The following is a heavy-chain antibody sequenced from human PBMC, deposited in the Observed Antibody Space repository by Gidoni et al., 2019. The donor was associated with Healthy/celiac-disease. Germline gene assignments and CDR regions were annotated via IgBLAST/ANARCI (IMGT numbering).Heavy chain of an antibody. D-gene: IGHD3-10*01. CDR2: IVPIVGTA. CDR3: ARDSPDYYGSGSYSDY. V-gene: IGHV1-69*01. Sequence: QVQLVQSGAEVKKPVSSVTVSCKASGGTFSSYAISWVRQAPGQGLEWMGGIVPIVGTANYAQKFQGRVTITADESTSTAYMELSSLRSEDTAVYYCARDSPDYYGSGSYSDYWGQGTLVTVSS. J-gene: IGHJ4*02. CDR1: GGTFSSYA.